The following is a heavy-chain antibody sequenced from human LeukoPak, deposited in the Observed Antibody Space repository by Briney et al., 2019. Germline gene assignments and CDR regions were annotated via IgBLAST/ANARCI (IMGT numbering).Heavy chain of an antibody. V-gene: IGHV4-38-2*02. CDR2: IYHSGST. D-gene: IGHD6-6*01. Sequence: SETLSLTCTVSGYSISSGYYWGWIRQPPGKGLEWIGSIYHSGSTYYNPSLKSRVTISVDTSKNQFSLKLSSVTAADTAVYYCARDDSSIAAYDAFDIWGQGTMVTVSS. CDR3: ARDDSSIAAYDAFDI. J-gene: IGHJ3*02. CDR1: GYSISSGYY.